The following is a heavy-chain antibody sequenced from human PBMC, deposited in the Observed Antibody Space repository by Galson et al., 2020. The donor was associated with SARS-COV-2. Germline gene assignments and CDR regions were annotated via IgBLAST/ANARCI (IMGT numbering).Heavy chain of an antibody. D-gene: IGHD3-9*01. J-gene: IGHJ3*01. CDR1: GYSFSTYW. V-gene: IGHV5-51*01. CDR3: ARSVLADSFDV. Sequence: GETLKISCAASGYSFSTYWIAWVRQMPGKGLEWMGIIYPGDSDTSYSPSFEGQVTISADKSISTAFLQWSSLKASDTAIYFCARSVLADSFDVWGQGTMVTVSP. CDR2: IYPGDSDT.